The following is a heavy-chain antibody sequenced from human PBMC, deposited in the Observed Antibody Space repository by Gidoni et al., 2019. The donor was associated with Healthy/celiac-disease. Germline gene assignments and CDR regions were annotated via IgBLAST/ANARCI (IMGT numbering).Heavy chain of an antibody. Sequence: QVQLVQSGAEGKKPGASVKVSCKASGYTFTSYGISWVRQAPGQGLEWMGWISAYNGNTNYAQKLQGRVTMTTDTSTSTAYMELRSLRSDDTAVYYCARELDYDSSGYRPGYWGQGTLVTVSS. CDR3: ARELDYDSSGYRPGY. D-gene: IGHD3-22*01. V-gene: IGHV1-18*01. J-gene: IGHJ4*02. CDR1: GYTFTSYG. CDR2: ISAYNGNT.